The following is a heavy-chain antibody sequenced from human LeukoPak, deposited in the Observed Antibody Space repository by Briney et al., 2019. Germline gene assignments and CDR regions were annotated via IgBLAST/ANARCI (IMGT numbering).Heavy chain of an antibody. Sequence: PSETLSLTCAVSGYSISSGYYWGWIRQPPGKGLEWIGSIYHSGSTYYIPSLKSRVTISVDTSKNQFSLKLSSVTAADTAVYYCARDYIGGGDYMGENWFDPWGQGTLVTVSS. CDR1: GYSISSGYY. D-gene: IGHD4-17*01. CDR2: IYHSGST. V-gene: IGHV4-38-2*02. J-gene: IGHJ5*02. CDR3: ARDYIGGGDYMGENWFDP.